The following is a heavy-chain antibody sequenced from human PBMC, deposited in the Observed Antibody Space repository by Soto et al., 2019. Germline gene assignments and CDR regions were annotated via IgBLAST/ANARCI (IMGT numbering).Heavy chain of an antibody. Sequence: GASVKVSCKASGYTFTSYAMHWVRQAPGQRLEWMGWINAGNGNTKYSQKFQGRVTITRDTSASTAYMELSSLRSEDTAVYYCASERPVRTSSSGSDYYYYMDVWGKGTTVTVSS. CDR2: INAGNGNT. CDR3: ASERPVRTSSSGSDYYYYMDV. CDR1: GYTFTSYA. V-gene: IGHV1-3*01. J-gene: IGHJ6*03. D-gene: IGHD6-19*01.